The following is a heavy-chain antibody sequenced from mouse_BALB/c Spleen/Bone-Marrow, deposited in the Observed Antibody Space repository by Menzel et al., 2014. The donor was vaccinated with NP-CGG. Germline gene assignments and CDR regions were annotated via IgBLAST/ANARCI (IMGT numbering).Heavy chain of an antibody. CDR1: GFTFTDYY. Sequence: EVKLVESGGGLVQPGGSLRLSCATSGFTFTDYYMSWVRQPPGKALEWLGFIRNKANGYTTEYSASVKGRFTISRDSSQSILYLQMNILRAEDSATYYCARVTTAWFAYWGQGTLVTVSA. V-gene: IGHV7-3*02. CDR2: IRNKANGYTT. CDR3: ARVTTAWFAY. D-gene: IGHD1-1*01. J-gene: IGHJ3*01.